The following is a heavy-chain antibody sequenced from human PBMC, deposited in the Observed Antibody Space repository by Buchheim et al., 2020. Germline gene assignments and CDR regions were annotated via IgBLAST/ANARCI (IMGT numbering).Heavy chain of an antibody. J-gene: IGHJ4*02. CDR2: IKHDGSEK. CDR1: GFTFSAYW. Sequence: EVQLVESGGGLVQPGGSLRLSCAVSGFTFSAYWMSWVRQAPGKGLEWVANIKHDGSEKYYVGSVKGRFTISRDNAKNSLFLQMNSLRAEDTAVYYCARAYCGGDCRRLDYWGQGT. D-gene: IGHD2-21*01. V-gene: IGHV3-7*01. CDR3: ARAYCGGDCRRLDY.